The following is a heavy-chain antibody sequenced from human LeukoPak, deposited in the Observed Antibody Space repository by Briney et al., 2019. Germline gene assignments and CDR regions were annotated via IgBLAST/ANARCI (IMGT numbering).Heavy chain of an antibody. CDR1: ELTFSNYL. V-gene: IGHV3-23*01. D-gene: IGHD5-12*01. CDR2: ISGSGDKT. Sequence: GGSLRLSCAASELTFSNYLMSWVRQAPGKGLEWVSSISGSGDKTYYADSVKGRFTISRDNSKNTLDLQMNSLRGEDTAVYYCAKDDSLRGYSGYDPFDYWGQGTLVTVSS. J-gene: IGHJ4*02. CDR3: AKDDSLRGYSGYDPFDY.